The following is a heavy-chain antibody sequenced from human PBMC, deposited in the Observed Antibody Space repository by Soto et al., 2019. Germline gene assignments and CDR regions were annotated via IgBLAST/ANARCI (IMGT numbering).Heavy chain of an antibody. CDR1: GGSISSGGYY. J-gene: IGHJ2*01. CDR2: IYYSGST. D-gene: IGHD1-26*01. Sequence: SETLCLTCTVSGGSISSGGYYWSWIRQHPGKGLEWIGYIYYSGSTYYNPSLKGRVTISVDTSKNQFSLKLSSVTAADTAVYYCASWETVYWYFDLWGRGTLVTVSS. V-gene: IGHV4-31*03. CDR3: ASWETVYWYFDL.